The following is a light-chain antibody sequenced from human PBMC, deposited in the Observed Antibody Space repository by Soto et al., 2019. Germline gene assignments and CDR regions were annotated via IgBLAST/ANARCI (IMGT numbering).Light chain of an antibody. CDR2: GNS. J-gene: IGLJ1*01. V-gene: IGLV1-40*01. CDR1: SSNIGAGYD. CDR3: QSHDSSLSANFV. Sequence: QSVLTQPPSVSGAPGQRVTISCTGSSSNIGAGYDVHWYQQLPGTGPKLLISGNSNRPSGVPDRFSGSRSGTSASLAITGLQAEDEADYYCQSHDSSLSANFVFGTGTKVTVL.